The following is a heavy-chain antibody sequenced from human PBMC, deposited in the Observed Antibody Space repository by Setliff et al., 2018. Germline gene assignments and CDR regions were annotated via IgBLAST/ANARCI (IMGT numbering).Heavy chain of an antibody. V-gene: IGHV3-15*01. D-gene: IGHD2-8*01. CDR1: GFTFSNAW. Sequence: PGGSLRLSCAASGFTFSNAWMSWVRQAPGKGLEWVGRIKSKTDGGTTDYAAPVKGRFTISRDDSKNTLYLQMNSLKTEDTAVYYCARTDGTNLGYFDNWGQGTLVTVSS. CDR2: IKSKTDGGTT. J-gene: IGHJ4*02. CDR3: ARTDGTNLGYFDN.